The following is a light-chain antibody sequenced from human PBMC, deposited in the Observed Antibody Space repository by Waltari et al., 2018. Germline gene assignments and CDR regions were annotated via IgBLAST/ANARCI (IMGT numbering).Light chain of an antibody. V-gene: IGKV4-1*01. Sequence: DIVMTQSPDSLPVSLGERATINCKSSQSILHSSDNQNYLAWYQQKPGQPPKLLIYRASTRESGVPDRFSGSGSGTDFTLTISGLQADDVAVYYCHQYYTTPYTFGQGTKLQIK. CDR3: HQYYTTPYT. J-gene: IGKJ2*01. CDR1: QSILHSSDNQNY. CDR2: RAS.